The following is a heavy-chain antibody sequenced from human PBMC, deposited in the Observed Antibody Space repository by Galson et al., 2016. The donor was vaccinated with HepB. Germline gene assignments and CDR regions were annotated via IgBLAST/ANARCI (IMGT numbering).Heavy chain of an antibody. J-gene: IGHJ6*04. CDR1: GFNFRTYG. Sequence: SLRLSCAASGFNFRTYGMHWVRQAPGKGLEWVSGINNDGGSTYYADSVKGRLTISRDNSKNTLFLQMNSLRAEDTAVYYCAKEVWTTGTTGDSENYYYCGVDAWGTGAALTVSS. CDR2: INNDGGST. D-gene: IGHD4-17*01. V-gene: IGHV3-23*01. CDR3: AKEVWTTGTTGDSENYYYCGVDA.